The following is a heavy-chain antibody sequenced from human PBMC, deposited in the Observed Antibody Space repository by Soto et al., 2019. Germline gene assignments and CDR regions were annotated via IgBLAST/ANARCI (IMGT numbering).Heavy chain of an antibody. CDR3: ARVATRLQSMEVLEY. Sequence: QVQLVESGGGVVQPGTSLRLSCKASGFIFRDYLIHWVRQAPGKGLEWLTVLSFDGTAEYYADSTRGRFTISRDIPKSTTYLVINNVRREDTSMYYCARVATRLQSMEVLEYWGQGTLVTVPS. D-gene: IGHD2-21*02. V-gene: IGHV3-30*03. CDR2: LSFDGTAE. CDR1: GFIFRDYL. J-gene: IGHJ4*02.